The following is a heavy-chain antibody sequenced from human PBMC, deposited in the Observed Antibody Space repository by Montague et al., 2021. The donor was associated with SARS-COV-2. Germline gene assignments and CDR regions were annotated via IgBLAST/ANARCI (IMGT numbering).Heavy chain of an antibody. CDR1: GGSVSSYY. CDR3: ARDRPPYYYDNSGHFLHGWFDP. V-gene: IGHV4-59*02. J-gene: IGHJ5*02. D-gene: IGHD3-22*01. Sequence: TLSLTCSVSGGSVSSYYLNWIRQTPGKGLEWIGNIYYSGSTNYNPSLKIRVTISVDTSKNQFSLKLSSVTAADTAVYYCARDRPPYYYDNSGHFLHGWFDPWGQGTLVTVSS. CDR2: IYYSGST.